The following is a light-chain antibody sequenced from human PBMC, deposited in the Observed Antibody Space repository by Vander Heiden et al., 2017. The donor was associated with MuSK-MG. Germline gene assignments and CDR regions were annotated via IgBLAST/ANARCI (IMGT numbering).Light chain of an antibody. CDR2: KAS. CDR3: QQDNSYSWT. J-gene: IGKJ1*01. Sequence: DIQMTQSPSTLSASVGDRVTITCRASQSISSWLAWYQQKPGKAPKLLIYKASSLESAVPSTFRGTASGTEFTLTIRSLQPDDIATYYCQQDNSYSWTFGQGTKVEIK. V-gene: IGKV1-5*03. CDR1: QSISSW.